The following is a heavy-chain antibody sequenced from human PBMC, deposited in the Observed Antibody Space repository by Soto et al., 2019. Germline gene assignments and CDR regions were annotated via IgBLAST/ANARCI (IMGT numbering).Heavy chain of an antibody. CDR2: ISYDGSNK. CDR1: GFTFSSYA. D-gene: IGHD3-3*01. Sequence: QVQLVESGGGVVQPGRSLRLSCAASGFTFSSYAMHWVRQAPGKGLEWVAVISYDGSNKYYADSVKGRFTISRDNSKNTLYLQMNSLRAEDTAVYYCARVPHVLRFVEASGKGSRMDVWGQGTTVTFS. J-gene: IGHJ6*02. CDR3: ARVPHVLRFVEASGKGSRMDV. V-gene: IGHV3-30-3*01.